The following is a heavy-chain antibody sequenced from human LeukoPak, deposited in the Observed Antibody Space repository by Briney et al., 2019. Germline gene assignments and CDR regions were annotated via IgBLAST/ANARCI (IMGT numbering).Heavy chain of an antibody. V-gene: IGHV1-2*02. D-gene: IGHD2-15*01. Sequence: GASVNVFCKASGYTFTGYYMHWVRQAPGQGLEWMGWINPNSGGTNYAQQFQGRVTMTRDTSITTAYMELSRLRSDDTAVYYCAPLGYCSGSTCYNGNWGQGTLVTVSS. J-gene: IGHJ4*02. CDR3: APLGYCSGSTCYNGN. CDR2: INPNSGGT. CDR1: GYTFTGYY.